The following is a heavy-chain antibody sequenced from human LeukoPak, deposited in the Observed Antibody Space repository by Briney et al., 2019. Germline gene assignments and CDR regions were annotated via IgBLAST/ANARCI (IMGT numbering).Heavy chain of an antibody. V-gene: IGHV3-7*01. Sequence: GGSLGLSCAASGFTFSDYWMAWVRQAPGKGLEWVANIWPDGSDKYHVDSVRGRFTISRDNAQNSLNLQMNSLRAEDSGVYYCGRWGVNAGLDRWGQGTLVIVSS. J-gene: IGHJ5*02. CDR2: IWPDGSDK. CDR1: GFTFSDYW. CDR3: GRWGVNAGLDR. D-gene: IGHD3-10*01.